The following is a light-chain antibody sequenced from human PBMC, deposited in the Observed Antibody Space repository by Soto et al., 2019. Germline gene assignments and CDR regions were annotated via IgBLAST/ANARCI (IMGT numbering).Light chain of an antibody. Sequence: ETVLTQSPATLSLSPGERATLSCRASQSVSRNCLAWYQQKPGQAPRLLIYGASTRATGIPARFSGSGSGTEFTLTISSLESDDFAVYYCQQYENWPRTFGQGTKVDIK. V-gene: IGKV3-15*01. CDR3: QQYENWPRT. CDR1: QSVSRN. CDR2: GAS. J-gene: IGKJ1*01.